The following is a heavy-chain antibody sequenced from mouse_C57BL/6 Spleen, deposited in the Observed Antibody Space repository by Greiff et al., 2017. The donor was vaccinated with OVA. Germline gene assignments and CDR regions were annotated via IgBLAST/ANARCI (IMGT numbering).Heavy chain of an antibody. J-gene: IGHJ4*01. CDR3: ARPPLTCLYAMDY. V-gene: IGHV5-17*01. D-gene: IGHD4-1*01. Sequence: EVHLVESGGGLVKPGGSLKLSCAASGFTFSDYGMHWVRQAPEKGLEWVAYISSGSSTIYYADTVKGRFTISRDNAKNTLFLQMTSLRSEDTAMYYCARPPLTCLYAMDYWGQGTSVTVSS. CDR1: GFTFSDYG. CDR2: ISSGSSTI.